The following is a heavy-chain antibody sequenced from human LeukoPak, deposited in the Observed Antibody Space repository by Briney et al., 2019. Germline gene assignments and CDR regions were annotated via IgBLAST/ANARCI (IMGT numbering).Heavy chain of an antibody. Sequence: PGGSLRLSCAASGFTFSNYMMHWVRQAPGKGLVWVSRIKSDGITMTYADSVKGRFTVSRDNSKNTLFLQMNSLRAEDTAVYYCAKDGGLWVSAHWGDSWGRGTLVTVSS. CDR1: GFTFSNYM. J-gene: IGHJ4*02. D-gene: IGHD7-27*01. CDR3: AKDGGLWVSAHWGDS. V-gene: IGHV3-74*01. CDR2: IKSDGITM.